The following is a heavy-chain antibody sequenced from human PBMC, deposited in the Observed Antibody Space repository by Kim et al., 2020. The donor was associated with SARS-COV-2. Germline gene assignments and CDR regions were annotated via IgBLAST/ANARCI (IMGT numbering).Heavy chain of an antibody. CDR3: ARDISAAL. J-gene: IGHJ4*02. V-gene: IGHV3-53*01. D-gene: IGHD6-13*01. CDR2: GGRK. Sequence: GGRKYYADSVKGRFNISRDNSKNTLYLQLNRLRAEDTAVYYCARDISAALWGQGTLVTVSS.